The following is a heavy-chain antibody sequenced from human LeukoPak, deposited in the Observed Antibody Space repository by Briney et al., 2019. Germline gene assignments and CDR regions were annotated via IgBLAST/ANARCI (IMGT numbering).Heavy chain of an antibody. CDR2: IIPIFGTA. Sequence: ASVKVSCKASGGTFSSYAISWVRQAPGQGLVWMGGIIPIFGTANYAQKFQGRVTITADESTSTAYMELSSLRSEDTAVYYCARDWEDGSGANWFDPWGQGTLVTVSS. CDR1: GGTFSSYA. J-gene: IGHJ5*02. D-gene: IGHD3-10*01. V-gene: IGHV1-69*01. CDR3: ARDWEDGSGANWFDP.